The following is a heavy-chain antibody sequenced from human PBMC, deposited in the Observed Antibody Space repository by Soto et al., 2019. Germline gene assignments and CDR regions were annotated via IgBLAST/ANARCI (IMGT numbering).Heavy chain of an antibody. D-gene: IGHD2-15*01. CDR1: GGSISSSSYY. J-gene: IGHJ4*02. Sequence: SETLSLTCTVSGGSISSSSYYWGWIRQPPGKGLEWIGNIYYSGSTYYNPSLKSRVTISVDTSKNQFPLKLSSVTAADTAVYYCARSEGLGYCSGGSCPANYWGQGTLVTVSS. V-gene: IGHV4-39*06. CDR2: IYYSGST. CDR3: ARSEGLGYCSGGSCPANY.